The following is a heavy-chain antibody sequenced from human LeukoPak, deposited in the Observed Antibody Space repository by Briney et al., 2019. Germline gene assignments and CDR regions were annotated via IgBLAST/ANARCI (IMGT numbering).Heavy chain of an antibody. CDR1: GFTFSDYY. Sequence: KPGGSLRLSCAASGFTFSDYYMSWIRQAPGRGLEWVSYISSSGSTIYYADSVKGRFTISRDNAKNSLYLQMNSLRAEDTAVYYCARVEYDILTGYPDYFDYWGQGTLVTVSS. CDR2: ISSSGSTI. V-gene: IGHV3-11*01. CDR3: ARVEYDILTGYPDYFDY. D-gene: IGHD3-9*01. J-gene: IGHJ4*02.